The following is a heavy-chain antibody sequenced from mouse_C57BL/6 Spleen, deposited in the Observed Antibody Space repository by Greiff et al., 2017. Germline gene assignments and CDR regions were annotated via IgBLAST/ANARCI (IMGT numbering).Heavy chain of an antibody. CDR3: ERLHYYGSSYGYFDV. CDR1: GFTFSSYG. V-gene: IGHV5-6*01. Sequence: EVKLMESGGDLVKPGGSLKLSCAASGFTFSSYGMSWVRQTPDKRLEWVATISSGGSYTYYPDSVKGRFTIARDNAKNTLYLQMSSLKSEDTAMYDCERLHYYGSSYGYFDVWGTGTTVTVSA. CDR2: ISSGGSYT. J-gene: IGHJ1*03. D-gene: IGHD1-1*01.